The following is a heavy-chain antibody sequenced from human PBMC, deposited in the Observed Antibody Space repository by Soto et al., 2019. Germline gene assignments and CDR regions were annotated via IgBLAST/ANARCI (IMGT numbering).Heavy chain of an antibody. J-gene: IGHJ5*02. CDR1: GGSISSGGYY. CDR2: IYYSGST. Sequence: SETLSLTCTVSGGSISSGGYYWSWIRQHPGKGLEWIGYIYYSGSTYYNPSLKSRVTISVDTSKNQFSLKLSSVTAADTAVYYCARDMGGRYCSGGSCYSSIPPNRGQNNWFDPWGQGTLVTVSS. CDR3: ARDMGGRYCSGGSCYSSIPPNRGQNNWFDP. D-gene: IGHD2-15*01. V-gene: IGHV4-31*03.